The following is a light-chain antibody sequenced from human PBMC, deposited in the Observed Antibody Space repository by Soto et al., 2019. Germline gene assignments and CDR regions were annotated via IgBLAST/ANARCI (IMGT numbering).Light chain of an antibody. J-gene: IGLJ2*01. CDR3: AAWDDSLNGVV. V-gene: IGLV1-44*01. Sequence: QAVVTQPPSASETPGQRVTISCSGSSSNIGSYTVNWYQQFPGTTPKLLIQRNNQRPSGVPDRFSGSKSGTSASLAISGLQSDDEADYYCAAWDDSLNGVVFGGGTKLTVL. CDR2: RNN. CDR1: SSNIGSYT.